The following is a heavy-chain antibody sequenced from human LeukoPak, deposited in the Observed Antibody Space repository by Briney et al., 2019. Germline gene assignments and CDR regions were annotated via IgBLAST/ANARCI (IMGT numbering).Heavy chain of an antibody. CDR2: IYHSGST. V-gene: IGHV4-38-2*01. CDR1: GYSISSGCY. J-gene: IGHJ5*02. D-gene: IGHD1-26*01. Sequence: SETLSLTCAVSGYSISSGCYWGWIRQPPGKGLEWIGSIYHSGSTYYNPSLKSRVTISVDTSKNQFSLKLSSVTAADTAVYYCARPVYGSSAGNWFDPWGQGTLVTVSS. CDR3: ARPVYGSSAGNWFDP.